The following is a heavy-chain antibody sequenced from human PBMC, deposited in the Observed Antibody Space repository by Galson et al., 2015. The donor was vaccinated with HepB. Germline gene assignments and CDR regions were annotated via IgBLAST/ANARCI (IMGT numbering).Heavy chain of an antibody. CDR3: ANPIFGVITSPLGD. D-gene: IGHD3-3*01. J-gene: IGHJ4*02. CDR2: INAGNGDT. Sequence: SVKVSCKASGYTFTTYTIHWVRQAPGQRLEWMGWINAGNGDTKYSQKFQGRVTITRDTSASTVYMELSRLRSEDTAVYFCANPIFGVITSPLGDWGQGTLVTVSS. CDR1: GYTFTTYT. V-gene: IGHV1-3*01.